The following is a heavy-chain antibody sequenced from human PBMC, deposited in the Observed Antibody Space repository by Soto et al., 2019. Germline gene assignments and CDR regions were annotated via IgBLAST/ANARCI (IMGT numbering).Heavy chain of an antibody. CDR1: GGSISSYY. V-gene: IGHV4-59*01. Sequence: SETLSLTCTVPGGSISSYYWSWIRQPPGKGLEWIGYIYYSGSTNYNPSLKSRVTISVDTSKNQFSLKLSSVTAADTAVYYCAREVMGFDYWGQGTLVTVSS. D-gene: IGHD2-21*01. CDR3: AREVMGFDY. J-gene: IGHJ4*02. CDR2: IYYSGST.